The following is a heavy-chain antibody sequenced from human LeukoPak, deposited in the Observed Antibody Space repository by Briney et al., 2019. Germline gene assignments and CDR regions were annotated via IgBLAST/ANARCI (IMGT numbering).Heavy chain of an antibody. CDR3: ARFVDGYNWNYFDY. CDR1: GGSISSYY. J-gene: IGHJ4*02. CDR2: IYYSGST. Sequence: PSETLSPTCTVSGGSISSYYWSWIRQPPGKGLEWIGYIYYSGSTNYNPSLKSRVTISVDTSKNQFSLKLSSVTAADTAVYYCARFVDGYNWNYFDYWGQGTLVTVSS. D-gene: IGHD5-24*01. V-gene: IGHV4-59*01.